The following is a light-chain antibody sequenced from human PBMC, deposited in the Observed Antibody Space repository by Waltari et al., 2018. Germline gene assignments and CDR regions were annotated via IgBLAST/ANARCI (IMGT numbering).Light chain of an antibody. CDR3: MQALQPPWT. Sequence: DIVVTQSPLSLPVTPGEPASISCRSTQSLLQSNGYNYLDWYLQKPGQAPQLLMYLGSNRDSGVPDRFSGSGSGTNFTLKISRVEAEDVGVYYCMQALQPPWTFGQGTKVEI. CDR2: LGS. V-gene: IGKV2-28*01. J-gene: IGKJ1*01. CDR1: QSLLQSNGYNY.